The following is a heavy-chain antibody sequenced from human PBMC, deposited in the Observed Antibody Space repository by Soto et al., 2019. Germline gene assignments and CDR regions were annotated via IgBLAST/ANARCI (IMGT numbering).Heavy chain of an antibody. D-gene: IGHD6-13*01. CDR2: IWYDGSNK. V-gene: IGHV3-33*01. CDR1: GFTFSSYG. J-gene: IGHJ6*03. Sequence: QVQLVESGGGVVQPGRSLRLSCAASGFTFSSYGMHWVRQAPGKGLEWVAVIWYDGSNKYYADSVKGRFTISRDNSKITLYLQMNSLRAEDTAVYYCARDSIAAAGTPRPAARDYYYMDVWGKGTTVTVSS. CDR3: ARDSIAAAGTPRPAARDYYYMDV.